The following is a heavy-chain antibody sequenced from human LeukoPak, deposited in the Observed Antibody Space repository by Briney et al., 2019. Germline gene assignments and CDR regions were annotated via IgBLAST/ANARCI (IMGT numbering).Heavy chain of an antibody. Sequence: GGSLRLSCAASGFTVSSNYMSWVRQAPGKGLEWVSVIYSGGSTYYADSVKGRFTISRDNSKNTLYLQMNSLRAEDTAVYYCARDRVWFGELLGAIDIWGQGTMVTVSS. CDR1: GFTVSSNY. V-gene: IGHV3-66*01. D-gene: IGHD3-10*01. CDR2: IYSGGST. CDR3: ARDRVWFGELLGAIDI. J-gene: IGHJ3*02.